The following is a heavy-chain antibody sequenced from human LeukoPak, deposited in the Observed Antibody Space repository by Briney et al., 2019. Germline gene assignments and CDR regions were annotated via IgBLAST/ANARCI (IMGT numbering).Heavy chain of an antibody. D-gene: IGHD3-9*01. J-gene: IGHJ4*02. CDR2: ISAYNGNT. CDR3: ARYYDILTGYYRLDY. Sequence: ASVKVSCKASGYTFTSYGISWVRQAPGQGLEWMGWISAYNGNTNYAQKLQGRVTMTTDTSTSTAYMELRSLRSDDTAVYYCARYYDILTGYYRLDYWGQGTLVTVPS. CDR1: GYTFTSYG. V-gene: IGHV1-18*01.